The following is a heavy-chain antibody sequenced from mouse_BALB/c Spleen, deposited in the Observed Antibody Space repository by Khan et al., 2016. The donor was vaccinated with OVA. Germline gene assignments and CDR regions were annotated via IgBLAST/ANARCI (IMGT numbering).Heavy chain of an antibody. CDR2: TTSGGSYT. V-gene: IGHV5-6*01. Sequence: EVELVESGGDLVKPGGSLKLSCAASGFTFSSYGMSWVRQTPDKRLEWVATTTSGGSYTYYPDSVKGRFTISRDNAKNTLYLQMTSLKSEDTAMYYCASLGNSWGQGTLVTVSA. J-gene: IGHJ3*01. CDR3: ASLGNS. D-gene: IGHD2-1*01. CDR1: GFTFSSYG.